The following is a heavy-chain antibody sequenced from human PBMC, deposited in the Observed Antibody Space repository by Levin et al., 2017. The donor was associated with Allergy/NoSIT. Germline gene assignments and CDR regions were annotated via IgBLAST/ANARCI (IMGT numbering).Heavy chain of an antibody. CDR2: VRSKANSYAT. CDR3: IASIRTYCSGGRCHSDYYYYGMDV. J-gene: IGHJ6*02. CDR1: GFTFSASA. D-gene: IGHD2-15*01. V-gene: IGHV3-73*01. Sequence: GGSLRLSCAASGFTFSASAMHWVRQASGKGLEWVGRVRSKANSYATAYAASVECRFTISRDDSKNTAYLQMNSLKIEDTAVYYCIASIRTYCSGGRCHSDYYYYGMDVWGQGTTVTVSS.